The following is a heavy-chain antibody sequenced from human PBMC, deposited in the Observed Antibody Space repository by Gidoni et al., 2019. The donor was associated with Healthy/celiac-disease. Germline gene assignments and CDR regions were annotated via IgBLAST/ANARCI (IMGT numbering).Heavy chain of an antibody. CDR2: INHSGST. V-gene: IGHV4-34*01. D-gene: IGHD2-15*01. Sequence: QVQLQQWGAGLFKPSEPLSLTCAVYGGSFSGYSWSWIRQPQGKGLEWIGEINHSGSTKKNPSLKSRVTISVDTSKNQFSLKLSSVTAADTAVYYCARGVIKVVAASDAFDIWGQGTMVTVSS. J-gene: IGHJ3*02. CDR3: ARGVIKVVAASDAFDI. CDR1: GGSFSGYS.